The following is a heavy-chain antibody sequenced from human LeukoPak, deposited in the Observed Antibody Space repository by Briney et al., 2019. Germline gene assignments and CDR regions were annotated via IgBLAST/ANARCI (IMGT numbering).Heavy chain of an antibody. D-gene: IGHD2-2*01. Sequence: SETLSLTCTVSGGSISSYYWSWIRQPPGKGLEWIGYIYYSGSTNYNPSLKSRVTISVDTSKNQFSLKLSSVTAADTAVYYCARGLVVAPDWFDPWGRGTLVTVSS. J-gene: IGHJ5*02. CDR3: ARGLVVAPDWFDP. CDR1: GGSISSYY. V-gene: IGHV4-59*01. CDR2: IYYSGST.